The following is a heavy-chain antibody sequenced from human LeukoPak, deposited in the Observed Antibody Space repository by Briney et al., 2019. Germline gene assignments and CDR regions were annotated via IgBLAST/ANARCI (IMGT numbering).Heavy chain of an antibody. D-gene: IGHD3-3*01. CDR1: GGSISSGGYS. CDR3: ARHNPFDYDFWSGYYLGDHDY. Sequence: SQTLSLTCAVSGGSISSGGYSWSWIRQPPGKGLEWIGSIYYSGSTYYNPSLKSRVTISVDTSKNQFSLKLSSVTAADTAVYYCARHNPFDYDFWSGYYLGDHDYWGQGTLVTVSS. V-gene: IGHV4-30-2*03. CDR2: IYYSGST. J-gene: IGHJ4*02.